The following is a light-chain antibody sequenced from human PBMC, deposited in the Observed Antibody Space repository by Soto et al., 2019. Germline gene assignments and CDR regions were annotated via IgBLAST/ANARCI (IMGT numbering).Light chain of an antibody. CDR3: TSPAPGSLYV. CDR1: ISDFGNYTY. Sequence: QSSLTQQPSVSWSPGQSITMSCAGTISDFGNYTYVSWYQQYPGRVPKLLIYMVSNRPSGVSNRSSGSKSGNTASLTISGLQAEDEADYFCTSPAPGSLYVFGPGTKVTVL. V-gene: IGLV2-14*01. CDR2: MVS. J-gene: IGLJ1*01.